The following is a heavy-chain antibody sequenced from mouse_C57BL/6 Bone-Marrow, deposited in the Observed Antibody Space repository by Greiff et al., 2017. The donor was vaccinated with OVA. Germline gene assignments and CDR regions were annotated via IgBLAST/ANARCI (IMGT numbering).Heavy chain of an antibody. CDR3: ARGYYDYDGGFAY. V-gene: IGHV5-4*03. J-gene: IGHJ3*01. Sequence: EVKVVESGGGLVKPGGSLKLSCAASGFTFSSYAMSWVRQTPEKRLEWVATISDGGSYTYYPDNVKGRFTISRDNAKNNLYLQMSHLKSEDTAMFYCARGYYDYDGGFAYWGQGTLVTVSA. CDR2: ISDGGSYT. CDR1: GFTFSSYA. D-gene: IGHD2-4*01.